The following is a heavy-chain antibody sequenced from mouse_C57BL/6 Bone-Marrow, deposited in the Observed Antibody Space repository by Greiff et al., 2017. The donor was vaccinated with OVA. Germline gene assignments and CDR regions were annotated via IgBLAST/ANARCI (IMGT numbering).Heavy chain of an antibody. Sequence: EVQLQQSGPVLVKPGASVKMSCKASGYTFTDYYMNWVKQSHGKSLEWIGVINPYNGGTSYNQKFKGKATLTVDKSSSTAYMELHSLTYEDSAVYDWASSGYSGSFAYWGQGTLVTVSA. V-gene: IGHV1-19*01. CDR3: ASSGYSGSFAY. CDR2: INPYNGGT. CDR1: GYTFTDYY. J-gene: IGHJ3*01. D-gene: IGHD3-1*01.